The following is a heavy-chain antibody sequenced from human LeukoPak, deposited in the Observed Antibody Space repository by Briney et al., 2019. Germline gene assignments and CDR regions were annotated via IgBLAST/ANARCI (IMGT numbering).Heavy chain of an antibody. D-gene: IGHD1-26*01. V-gene: IGHV1-69*13. J-gene: IGHJ6*02. Sequence: SVTVSCKASGGTFNNYAINWVRQAPGQGREWMGGIIPIFGTTNYAQKFQGRVSITADESTSTAYMELSSLRPEDTAVYYCAMVNSGTYNGYYYSYGIDVWGQGTTVAVSS. CDR3: AMVNSGTYNGYYYSYGIDV. CDR2: IIPIFGTT. CDR1: GGTFNNYA.